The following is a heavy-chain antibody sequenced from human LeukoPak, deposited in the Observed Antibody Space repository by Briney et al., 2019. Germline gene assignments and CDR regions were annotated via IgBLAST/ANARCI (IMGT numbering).Heavy chain of an antibody. CDR2: ISTYNGNT. J-gene: IGHJ4*02. Sequence: GASAKVSCKASGYTFTSYGISWVRQAPGQGLEWMGWISTYNGNTNYAQKLQGRVTMTTDTSTSTAYMELRSLRSDDTAVYYCVTVEYFDYWGQGTLVTVSS. D-gene: IGHD4-23*01. CDR1: GYTFTSYG. V-gene: IGHV1-18*01. CDR3: VTVEYFDY.